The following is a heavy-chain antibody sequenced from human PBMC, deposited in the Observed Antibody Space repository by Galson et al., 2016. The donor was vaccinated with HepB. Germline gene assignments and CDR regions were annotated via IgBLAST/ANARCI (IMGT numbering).Heavy chain of an antibody. CDR2: ISSSGDTI. D-gene: IGHD3-3*01. V-gene: IGHV3-48*02. J-gene: IGHJ4*02. Sequence: SLRLSCAVSGFTFSHFCMNWVRQAPGKGLEWVSYISSSGDTIYYADSVKGRFTIARDNVRNSLFLQMNSLRDEDTAVYYCARLERITIFGAINWGQGFLVTVSS. CDR1: GFTFSHFC. CDR3: ARLERITIFGAIN.